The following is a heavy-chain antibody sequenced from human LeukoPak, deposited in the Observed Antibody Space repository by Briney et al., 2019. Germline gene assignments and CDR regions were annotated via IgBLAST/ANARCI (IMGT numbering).Heavy chain of an antibody. CDR3: ARGGLFWVASTYYFDY. CDR1: GGTFSSYA. J-gene: IGHJ4*02. CDR2: IIPIFGTA. Sequence: ASVKVSCKASGGTFSSYAISWVRQAPGQGLEWMGGIIPIFGTANYAQKFQGRVTITADESTSTAYMELSSLRSEDTAVYYCARGGLFWVASTYYFDYWGQGTLVTVSS. D-gene: IGHD2-15*01. V-gene: IGHV1-69*13.